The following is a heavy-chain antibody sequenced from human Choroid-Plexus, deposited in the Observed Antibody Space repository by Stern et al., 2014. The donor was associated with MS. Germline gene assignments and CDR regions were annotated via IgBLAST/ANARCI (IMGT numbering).Heavy chain of an antibody. J-gene: IGHJ3*01. CDR2: IYPGASDT. CDR1: GYRFSSYW. D-gene: IGHD6-19*01. Sequence: EEQLVESGAEVKKPGESLKISCKGSGYRFSSYWIGWVRQMPGKGLEWMGIIYPGASDTTYSPPSQRQVTTSADNSISTAYLQWSSLKASDPAMYYCAGRGIAVGDAFDFWGHGTMVTVSS. V-gene: IGHV5-51*03. CDR3: AGRGIAVGDAFDF.